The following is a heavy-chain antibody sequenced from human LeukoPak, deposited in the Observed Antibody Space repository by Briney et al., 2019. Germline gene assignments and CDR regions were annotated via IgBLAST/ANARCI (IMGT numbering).Heavy chain of an antibody. CDR1: GFTFCSYP. J-gene: IGHJ4*02. D-gene: IGHD6-19*01. V-gene: IGHV3-23*01. Sequence: PGGPLRLSCAASGFTFCSYPMRWLRQAPGKGLEWVSAISGSGGSPYYADYVTGRFTISRDNSKNALYLQMNSLRAEDTAVYYCAKDFDWLVLDYWGQGTLVTVSS. CDR2: ISGSGGSP. CDR3: AKDFDWLVLDY.